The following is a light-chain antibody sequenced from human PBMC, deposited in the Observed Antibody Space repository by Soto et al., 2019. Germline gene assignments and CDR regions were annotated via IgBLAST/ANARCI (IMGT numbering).Light chain of an antibody. CDR3: QQTYVTPPWA. Sequence: EIVLTQSPGTLSLSPGERATLSCRASQSVSSSYLAWYQQKPGQAPRLLIYGASSRATGIPDRFSGSGSGTDFTLTISRLEPEDFATYFCQQTYVTPPWAFGQGTKVDIK. CDR2: GAS. J-gene: IGKJ1*01. CDR1: QSVSSSY. V-gene: IGKV3-20*01.